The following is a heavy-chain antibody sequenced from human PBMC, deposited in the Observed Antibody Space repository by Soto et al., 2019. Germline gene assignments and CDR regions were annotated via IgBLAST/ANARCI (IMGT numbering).Heavy chain of an antibody. CDR1: GGTFSSYA. CDR2: IIPIFGTA. Sequence: SVKDSCKASGGTFSSYAISWVRQAPGQGLEWMGGIIPIFGTANYAQKFQGRVTITADKSTSTAYMELSSLRSEDTAVYYCARHYYDSSGYYPPAGYWGQGALVTVSS. V-gene: IGHV1-69*06. D-gene: IGHD3-22*01. CDR3: ARHYYDSSGYYPPAGY. J-gene: IGHJ4*02.